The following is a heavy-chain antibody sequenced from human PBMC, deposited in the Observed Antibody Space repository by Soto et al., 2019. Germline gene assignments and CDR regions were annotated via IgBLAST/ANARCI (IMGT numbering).Heavy chain of an antibody. Sequence: PSETLSLTCAVYGGSFSGYYWTWIRQPPGTGLEWIGEINHSGSTNYNPSLKSRVTISVDTSKNQFSLKLSSVTAADTAVYYCARHPLAVASLDYWGQGTLVTVSS. J-gene: IGHJ4*02. CDR1: GGSFSGYY. D-gene: IGHD6-19*01. CDR3: ARHPLAVASLDY. V-gene: IGHV4-34*01. CDR2: INHSGST.